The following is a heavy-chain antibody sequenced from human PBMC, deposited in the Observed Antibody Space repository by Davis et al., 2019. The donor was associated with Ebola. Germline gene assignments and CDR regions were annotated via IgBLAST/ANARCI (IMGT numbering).Heavy chain of an antibody. CDR1: GGGRSSDY. D-gene: IGHD3-3*01. CDR2: IYYSGST. J-gene: IGHJ6*02. Sequence: SETLSLTCTVAGGGRSSDYWSWIRQPPGKGLEWIGYIYYSGSTNYNPSLKSRVTISVDTSKNQFSLKLSSVTTADTAVYYCARDRGYYDFWSGLGYYYYYGMDVWGQGTTVTVSS. CDR3: ARDRGYYDFWSGLGYYYYYGMDV. V-gene: IGHV4-59*01.